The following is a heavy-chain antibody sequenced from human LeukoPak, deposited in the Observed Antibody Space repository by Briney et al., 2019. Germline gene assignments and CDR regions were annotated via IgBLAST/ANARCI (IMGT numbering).Heavy chain of an antibody. J-gene: IGHJ4*02. V-gene: IGHV4-30-2*01. CDR1: GGSISSGGYS. Sequence: SQTLSLTCAVSGGSISSGGYSWSWIRQPPGKGLEWIGYIYHSGSTYYNPSLKSRVTISVDRSKNQFSLKLSSVTAAGTAVYYYARGVYGSGSYYSPEPFFDYWGQGTLVTVSS. D-gene: IGHD3-10*01. CDR3: ARGVYGSGSYYSPEPFFDY. CDR2: IYHSGST.